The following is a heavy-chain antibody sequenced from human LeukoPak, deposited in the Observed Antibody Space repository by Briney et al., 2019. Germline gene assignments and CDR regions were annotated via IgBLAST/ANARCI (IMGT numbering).Heavy chain of an antibody. Sequence: ASVKVSCKASGYTFTSYGISWVRQAPGQGLEWMGWISAYNGNTNYAQKLQGRVTMTTDTSTSTAYMELSSLRSEDTAVYYCARTYYYGSGSYLGHDYWGQGTLVTVSS. D-gene: IGHD3-10*01. J-gene: IGHJ4*02. CDR3: ARTYYYGSGSYLGHDY. V-gene: IGHV1-18*01. CDR1: GYTFTSYG. CDR2: ISAYNGNT.